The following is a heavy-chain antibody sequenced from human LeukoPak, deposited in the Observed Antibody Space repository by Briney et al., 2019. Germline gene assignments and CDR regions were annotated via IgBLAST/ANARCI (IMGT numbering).Heavy chain of an antibody. CDR1: GFTFSSYW. J-gene: IGHJ2*01. D-gene: IGHD4-17*01. CDR2: IKQDGSEK. Sequence: GSLRLSCAASGFTFSSYWMSWVRQAPGKGLEWVANIKQDGSEKYYVDSVKGRFTISRDNAKNSLYLQMNSLRAEDTAVYYCARGDDYGDLAYWYFDLWGRGTLVTVSS. CDR3: ARGDDYGDLAYWYFDL. V-gene: IGHV3-7*01.